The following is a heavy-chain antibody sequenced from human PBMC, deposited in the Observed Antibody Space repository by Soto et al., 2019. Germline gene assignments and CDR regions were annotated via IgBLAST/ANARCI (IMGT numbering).Heavy chain of an antibody. CDR3: ARDHHRYSGYDYVDY. Sequence: PGGSLRLSCVASGFTFSDYYMRWIRQAPGKGLEWVSYISSSSSYTNYADSVKGRFTISRDNAKNSLYLQMNSLRAEDTAVYYCARDHHRYSGYDYVDYWGQGTLVTVSS. J-gene: IGHJ4*02. CDR2: ISSSSSYT. V-gene: IGHV3-11*05. D-gene: IGHD5-12*01. CDR1: GFTFSDYY.